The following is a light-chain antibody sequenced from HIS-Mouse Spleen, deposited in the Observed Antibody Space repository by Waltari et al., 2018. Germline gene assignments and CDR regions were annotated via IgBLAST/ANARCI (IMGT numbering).Light chain of an antibody. Sequence: DIQMTKSPSTLSASVGDRVTLTCRASQSISSWLAWYQQKPGKAPKLLIYKATSLESGVPSRFGGNGSETEFTLTISSLQPDDFATYYCQQYNSYSYTFGQGTKLEIK. CDR1: QSISSW. J-gene: IGKJ2*01. V-gene: IGKV1-5*03. CDR2: KAT. CDR3: QQYNSYSYT.